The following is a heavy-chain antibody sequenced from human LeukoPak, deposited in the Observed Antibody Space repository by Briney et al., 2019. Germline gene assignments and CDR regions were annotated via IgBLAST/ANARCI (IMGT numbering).Heavy chain of an antibody. V-gene: IGHV3-23*01. CDR1: GFTSSSYA. D-gene: IGHD3-3*01. CDR3: AKGMYDLWSGYPSLDY. J-gene: IGHJ4*02. Sequence: PGGSLRLSCAASGFTSSSYAMGWVRPPQENGLEWDSAIRSSGASTYYPDSMKGRFTIYRDNSKNALYLQMDSLRAEGTAVYYCAKGMYDLWSGYPSLDYWGQGTLVTVSS. CDR2: IRSSGAST.